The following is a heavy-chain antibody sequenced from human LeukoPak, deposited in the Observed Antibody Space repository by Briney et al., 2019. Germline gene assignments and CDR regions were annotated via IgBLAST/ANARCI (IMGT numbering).Heavy chain of an antibody. CDR3: ALLRASYYYMDV. V-gene: IGHV3-30*04. CDR2: ISYDETNK. D-gene: IGHD3-10*01. Sequence: GGSLRLSCAASGFTFTNYAMHWVRQAPGKGLEWVAVISYDETNKYYEDSVKGRFTISRDSSKNTLYLQMSSLRDEDTAVYYCALLRASYYYMDVWGKGTTVTVSS. J-gene: IGHJ6*03. CDR1: GFTFTNYA.